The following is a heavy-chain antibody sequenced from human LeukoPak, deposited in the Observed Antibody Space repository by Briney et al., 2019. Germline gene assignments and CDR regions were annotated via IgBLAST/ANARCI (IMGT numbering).Heavy chain of an antibody. Sequence: GGSLTLSCAASGFTFSNAWMSWVRQAPGKGLEWVGRIKSKTDGGTTDYAAPVKGRFTISRDDSKNTLYLQMNSLKTEDTAVYYCTTICSSSISCYWIYFYYMDVWGKGTTVTVSS. V-gene: IGHV3-15*01. CDR1: GFTFSNAW. J-gene: IGHJ6*03. CDR3: TTICSSSISCYWIYFYYMDV. CDR2: IKSKTDGGTT. D-gene: IGHD2-2*01.